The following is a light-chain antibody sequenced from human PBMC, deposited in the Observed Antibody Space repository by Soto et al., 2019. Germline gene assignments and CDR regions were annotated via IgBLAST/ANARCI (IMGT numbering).Light chain of an antibody. CDR2: EVS. CDR1: SSDVGGYNY. J-gene: IGLJ1*01. Sequence: ALTQPPSASGSPGQSVTISCTGTSSDVGGYNYVSWYQQRPGKAPKLMIYEVSKRPSGVPDRFSGSKSGNTASLTVSGLQAEDEADYYCSSYAGSFRVFGTGTKLTVL. V-gene: IGLV2-8*01. CDR3: SSYAGSFRV.